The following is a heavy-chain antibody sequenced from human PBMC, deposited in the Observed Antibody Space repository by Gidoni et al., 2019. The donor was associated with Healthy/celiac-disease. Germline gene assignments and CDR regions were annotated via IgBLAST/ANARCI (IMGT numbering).Heavy chain of an antibody. V-gene: IGHV1-3*01. CDR1: GYTFTSYA. CDR3: ARARNLGYCSGGSCYLDY. D-gene: IGHD2-15*01. Sequence: QVQLVQSGAEVKKPGASVKVSCKASGYTFTSYAMHWVRQAPGQRLEWMGWINAGNGNTKYSQKFQGRVTITRDTSASTAYMELSSLRSEDTAVYYCARARNLGYCSGGSCYLDYWGQGTLVTVSS. CDR2: INAGNGNT. J-gene: IGHJ4*02.